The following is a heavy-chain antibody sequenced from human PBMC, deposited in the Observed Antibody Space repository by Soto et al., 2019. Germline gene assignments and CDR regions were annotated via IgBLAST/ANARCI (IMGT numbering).Heavy chain of an antibody. CDR3: ARSRAYSSSSGFGP. CDR1: GFALSDYY. CDR2: ITSSATTI. D-gene: IGHD6-6*01. Sequence: GGSLRLSCAGSGFALSDYYMNWIRQAPGKGLEWVAYITSSATTIFYADSVKGRFTISRDNAKNSLYLQMSSLTAEDTAVYYCARSRAYSSSSGFGPWGQGTLVTVSS. V-gene: IGHV3-11*01. J-gene: IGHJ5*02.